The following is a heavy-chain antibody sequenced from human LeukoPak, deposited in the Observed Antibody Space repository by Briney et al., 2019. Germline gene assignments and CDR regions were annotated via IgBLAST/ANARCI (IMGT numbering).Heavy chain of an antibody. CDR1: GFTFSSYG. CDR2: IRYDGSNK. CDR3: AKDAVRFLEWYYFDY. V-gene: IGHV3-30*02. Sequence: RGSMRLSCAASGFTFSSYGMHWVRHAPGKGLGWVGSIRYDGSNKYYADSVKGRFTISRDNSKNTLYLQMNSLRAEDTAVYYCAKDAVRFLEWYYFDYWGEGTLVTVSS. D-gene: IGHD3-3*01. J-gene: IGHJ4*02.